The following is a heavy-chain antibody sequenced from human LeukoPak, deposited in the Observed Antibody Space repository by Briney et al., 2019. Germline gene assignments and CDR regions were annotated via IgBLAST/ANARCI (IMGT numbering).Heavy chain of an antibody. V-gene: IGHV4-34*01. D-gene: IGHD3-10*01. Sequence: SETLSLTCAVYGGSFSGYYWSWIRQPPGKGLEWIGEINHSGSTNYNPSLKSRVTISVDTSKNQFSLKLSSVTAADTAVYYCARRRRGVMCFDYWGQGTLVTVSS. CDR1: GGSFSGYY. J-gene: IGHJ4*02. CDR3: ARRRRGVMCFDY. CDR2: INHSGST.